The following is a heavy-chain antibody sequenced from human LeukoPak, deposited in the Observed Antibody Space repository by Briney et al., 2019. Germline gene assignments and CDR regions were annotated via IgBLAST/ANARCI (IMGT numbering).Heavy chain of an antibody. V-gene: IGHV3-21*01. J-gene: IGHJ6*03. Sequence: GGSLRLSCAASGFTFEFYSMNWVRQAPGKGLEGVSSISSRSSNIFYDDSVQGRFTISRDNAKNSLFLQMNSLRAEDTAVYYCTRSGDYYDSRMDVWGKGTTVTISS. CDR1: GFTFEFYS. D-gene: IGHD3-22*01. CDR2: ISSRSSNI. CDR3: TRSGDYYDSRMDV.